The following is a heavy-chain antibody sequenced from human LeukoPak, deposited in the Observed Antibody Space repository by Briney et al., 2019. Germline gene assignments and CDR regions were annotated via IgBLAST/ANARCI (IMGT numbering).Heavy chain of an antibody. CDR1: GGSISSYY. CDR2: IYTSGST. Sequence: KPSETLSLTCTVSGGSISSYYWSSIRQPAGKGLEWIGRIYTSGSTNYNPSLKSRVTMSVDTSKNHFSLKLSSVTAADTAVYYCASERGYSGYGKSSYYYYGMDVWGQGTTVTVSS. J-gene: IGHJ6*02. D-gene: IGHD5-12*01. CDR3: ASERGYSGYGKSSYYYYGMDV. V-gene: IGHV4-4*07.